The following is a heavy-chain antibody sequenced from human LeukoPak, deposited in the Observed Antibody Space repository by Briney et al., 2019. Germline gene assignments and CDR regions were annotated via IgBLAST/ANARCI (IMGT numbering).Heavy chain of an antibody. J-gene: IGHJ4*02. D-gene: IGHD3-22*01. CDR1: GGTFSSYT. Sequence: ASVKVSCKASGGTFSSYTISWVRQAPGQGLEWMGRITPILGIANYAQKFQGRVTITADKSTSTAYMELSSLRSEDTAVYYCAREAHYYDSSGSFDYWGQGTLVTVSS. CDR2: ITPILGIA. CDR3: AREAHYYDSSGSFDY. V-gene: IGHV1-69*04.